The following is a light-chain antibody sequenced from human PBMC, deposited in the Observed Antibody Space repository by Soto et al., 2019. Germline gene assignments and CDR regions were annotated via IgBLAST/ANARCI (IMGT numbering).Light chain of an antibody. CDR1: QSVSSY. Sequence: EIVLTQSPATLSLSPGERATLSCRASQSVSSYLAWYQQKLGQALRLLIYDASNRATGIPARFSGSGSGTDFTLTISSLEPEDFAVYYCQQRSNWPLTFGGGTKVEIK. V-gene: IGKV3-11*01. CDR2: DAS. CDR3: QQRSNWPLT. J-gene: IGKJ4*01.